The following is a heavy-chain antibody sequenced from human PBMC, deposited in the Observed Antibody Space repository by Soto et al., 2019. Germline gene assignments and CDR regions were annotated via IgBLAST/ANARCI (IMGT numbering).Heavy chain of an antibody. CDR2: INHSGNT. V-gene: IGHV4-34*01. D-gene: IGHD2-15*01. J-gene: IGHJ4*02. CDR1: GGSFSGYY. Sequence: QVQLQQWGAGLLKPSETLSLTCAVYGGSFSGYYWSWIRQPTEKGLEWIGEINHSGNTNYNPSLKSLVTISVDTSKNQFSLKLSSVTAADTAVYYCARAGLRGGVDYWGQGTLVTVSS. CDR3: ARAGLRGGVDY.